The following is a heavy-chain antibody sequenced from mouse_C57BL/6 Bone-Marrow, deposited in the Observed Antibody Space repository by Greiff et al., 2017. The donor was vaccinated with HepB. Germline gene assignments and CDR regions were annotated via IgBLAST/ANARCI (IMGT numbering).Heavy chain of an antibody. Sequence: EVQLLESGAGLVKPGGSLKLSCAASGFTFSSYTMPWVRQTPEKRLEWVATISGGGGNTYYPDSVKGRVTISRDKAKNTLYLQMSSLRSEDTALYCCARGGGNLFDYWGQGTTLTVSS. J-gene: IGHJ2*01. V-gene: IGHV5-9*01. CDR2: ISGGGGNT. CDR3: ARGGGNLFDY. CDR1: GFTFSSYT. D-gene: IGHD2-1*01.